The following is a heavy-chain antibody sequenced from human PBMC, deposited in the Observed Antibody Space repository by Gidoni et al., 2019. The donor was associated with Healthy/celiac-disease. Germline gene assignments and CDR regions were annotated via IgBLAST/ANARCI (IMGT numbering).Heavy chain of an antibody. J-gene: IGHJ4*02. V-gene: IGHV3-11*01. Sequence: QVQLVESGGGLVKPGGSMRRSCAAAGCNFCDYYMSWIRQALGKVLGWVSYISSSVCTIYYADSVKGRFTLSRDNAKNSLYLQLNSLIAVDTAVYYCAISSGSFGVDYCGQGTLVTVSS. D-gene: IGHD6-19*01. CDR2: ISSSVCTI. CDR1: GCNFCDYY. CDR3: AISSGSFGVDY.